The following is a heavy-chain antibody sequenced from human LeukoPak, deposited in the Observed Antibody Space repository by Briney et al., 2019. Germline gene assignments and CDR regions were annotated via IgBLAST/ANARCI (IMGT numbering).Heavy chain of an antibody. CDR2: ISSSGSTI. J-gene: IGHJ6*02. D-gene: IGHD5-18*01. CDR1: GFTFSDYY. Sequence: GGSLRLSCAASGFTFSDYYMSWIRQAPGKGLEWVSYISSSGSTIYYADSVKGRFTISRDNSKNTLYLRMNSLRAEDTAVYYCAREKSGYSYGYNYYYYYGMDVWGQGTTVTVSS. V-gene: IGHV3-11*04. CDR3: AREKSGYSYGYNYYYYYGMDV.